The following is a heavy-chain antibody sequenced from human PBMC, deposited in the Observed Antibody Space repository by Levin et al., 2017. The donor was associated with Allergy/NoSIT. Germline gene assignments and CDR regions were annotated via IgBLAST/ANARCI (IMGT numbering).Heavy chain of an antibody. CDR3: ARPTREKIAAAGRVDDWFDP. V-gene: IGHV4-34*01. Sequence: PGGSLRLSCAVYGGSFSGYYWSWIRQPPGKGLEWIGEINHSGSTNYNPSLKSRVTISVDTSKNQFSLKLSSVTAADTAVYYCARPTREKIAAAGRVDDWFDPWGQGTLVTVSS. J-gene: IGHJ5*02. D-gene: IGHD6-13*01. CDR1: GGSFSGYY. CDR2: INHSGST.